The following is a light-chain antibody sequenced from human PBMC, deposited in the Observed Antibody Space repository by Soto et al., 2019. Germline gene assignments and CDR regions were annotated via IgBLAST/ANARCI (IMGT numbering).Light chain of an antibody. CDR3: NSYGGRNNYV. V-gene: IGLV2-8*01. Sequence: QPVLTQPPSASGPPGQSVTISCTGTSSDVGNYDYVSWYQQHPGKAPKLIIYEVSYRPSGVPNRFSGSKSGNTASLTVSGLQPEDEADYYCNSYGGRNNYVFGTGTKVTVL. CDR1: SSDVGNYDY. J-gene: IGLJ1*01. CDR2: EVS.